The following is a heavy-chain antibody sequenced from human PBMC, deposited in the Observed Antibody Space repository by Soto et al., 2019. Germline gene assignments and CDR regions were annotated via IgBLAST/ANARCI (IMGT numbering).Heavy chain of an antibody. CDR1: RYTFSTHA. Sequence: ASVKVSCKASRYTFSTHAMHWVRQAPGQSLEWMGWINGGTGQTKHSHRFQDRVSITRDTSASTAYMELSSLRSEDTAVYYCARGKGMEENYYYYGLDIWGQGTTVTVSS. V-gene: IGHV1-3*01. CDR2: INGGTGQT. D-gene: IGHD1-1*01. J-gene: IGHJ6*02. CDR3: ARGKGMEENYYYYGLDI.